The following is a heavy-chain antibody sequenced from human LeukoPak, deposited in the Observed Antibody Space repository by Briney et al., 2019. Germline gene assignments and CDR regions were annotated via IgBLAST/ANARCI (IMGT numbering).Heavy chain of an antibody. D-gene: IGHD4-17*01. CDR2: INGGNGKT. V-gene: IGHV1-3*01. CDR3: ARGDYGDYLTFGY. CDR1: GYTFISYA. J-gene: IGHJ4*02. Sequence: ASVKVSCKASGYTFISYAMHWVRQAPGQRLEWMGWINGGNGKTKYSQKFQGRVTLTRDTSASTAYMELSSLGSEDTAVYYCARGDYGDYLTFGYWGQGTLVTVSS.